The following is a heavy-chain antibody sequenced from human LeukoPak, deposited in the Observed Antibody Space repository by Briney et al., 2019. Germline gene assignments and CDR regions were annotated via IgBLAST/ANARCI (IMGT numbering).Heavy chain of an antibody. CDR1: GFIFSSYW. CDR2: IKQDGSEK. D-gene: IGHD2-2*01. Sequence: GGSLRLSCAASGFIFSSYWMSWVRQAPGKGLEWVANIKQDGSEKYYVDSVKGRFTISRDNAKNSLYLQMNSLRAENTAVYYCARTTRWYYFDYWGQGTLVTVSS. CDR3: ARTTRWYYFDY. V-gene: IGHV3-7*01. J-gene: IGHJ4*02.